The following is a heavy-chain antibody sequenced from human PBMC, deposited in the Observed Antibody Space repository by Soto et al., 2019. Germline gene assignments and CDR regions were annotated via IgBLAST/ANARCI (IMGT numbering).Heavy chain of an antibody. V-gene: IGHV1-18*01. CDR1: GYTFTSYG. D-gene: IGHD3-10*01. J-gene: IGHJ6*02. CDR2: ISAYNGNT. CDR3: ASNYLYYYGSGNTNYYGMDV. Sequence: QVQLVQSGAEVKKPGASVKVSCKASGYTFTSYGFSWVRQAPGQGLEWMGWISAYNGNTNYAQKLQGRVTMTTDTSTSTAYMELRSLRCDDTAVYYCASNYLYYYGSGNTNYYGMDVWGQGTTVTVSS.